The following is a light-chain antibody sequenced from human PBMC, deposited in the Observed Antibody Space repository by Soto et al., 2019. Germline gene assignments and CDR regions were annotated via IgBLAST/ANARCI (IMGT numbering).Light chain of an antibody. J-gene: IGKJ4*01. CDR1: QSISNW. CDR2: KTS. CDR3: QQYKSFSLT. Sequence: DIQMTQSPSTLSASVGHRVTITCRASQSISNWLAWYQQKPGKAPKLLIYKTSNLDSGVPSRFSGSGSGTEFSLTISSLQPDDFATYYCQQYKSFSLTFGGGTKVDIK. V-gene: IGKV1-5*03.